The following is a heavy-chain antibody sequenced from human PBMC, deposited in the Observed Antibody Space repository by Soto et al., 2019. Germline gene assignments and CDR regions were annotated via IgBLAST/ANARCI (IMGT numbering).Heavy chain of an antibody. D-gene: IGHD6-19*01. CDR3: ARDITSSGGF. V-gene: IGHV3-7*05. Sequence: GGSLRLSCAASGFTFSNYWMSWVRQAPGKGLEWVANINQDGSERYYVDSGKGQFTISRDNARNSLYLQMDILRVEDTAVYYCARDITSSGGFWGQGTLVTVSS. CDR2: INQDGSER. CDR1: GFTFSNYW. J-gene: IGHJ4*02.